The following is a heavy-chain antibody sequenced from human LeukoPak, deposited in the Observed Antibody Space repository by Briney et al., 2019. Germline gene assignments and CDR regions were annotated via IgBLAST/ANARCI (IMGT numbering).Heavy chain of an antibody. D-gene: IGHD6-13*01. J-gene: IGHJ4*02. CDR2: ISGSGGST. V-gene: IGHV3-23*01. Sequence: HPGGSLRLSCAASGFTFSSYAMSWVRQAPGKGLEWVSAISGSGGSTYYADSVKGRFTISRDNSKNTLYLQMNSLRAEDTAVYYCARRDSSSWYYFDYWGEGTLVTVSS. CDR1: GFTFSSYA. CDR3: ARRDSSSWYYFDY.